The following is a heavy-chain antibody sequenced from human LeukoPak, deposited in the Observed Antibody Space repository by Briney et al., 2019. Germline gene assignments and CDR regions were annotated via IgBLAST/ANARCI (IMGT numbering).Heavy chain of an antibody. CDR3: ARGPNSVAGYFDY. Sequence: SETLSLTCTVSGGSISSYYWSWIRQPPGKGLEWIGYIYYSGSTTYNPSLKSRVTISVDTSKNQCSLKLSSVTAADTAVYYCARGPNSVAGYFDYWGQGTPVTVSS. J-gene: IGHJ4*02. V-gene: IGHV4-59*01. D-gene: IGHD6-19*01. CDR1: GGSISSYY. CDR2: IYYSGST.